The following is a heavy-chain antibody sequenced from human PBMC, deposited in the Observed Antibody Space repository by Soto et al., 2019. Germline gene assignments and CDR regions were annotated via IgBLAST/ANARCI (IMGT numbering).Heavy chain of an antibody. V-gene: IGHV1-2*02. J-gene: IGHJ5*02. CDR2: INPNSGGT. CDR1: GYTFTGYY. D-gene: IGHD5-12*01. Sequence: QVQLVQSGAEVKKPGASVKVSCKASGYTFTGYYMHWVRQAPGQGLEWMGWINPNSGGTNYAQKFQGGVTRTRDTSISTAYMELSRLRSADTAVYYCARGGSGYDWGAWFDPWGQGTLVTVSS. CDR3: ARGGSGYDWGAWFDP.